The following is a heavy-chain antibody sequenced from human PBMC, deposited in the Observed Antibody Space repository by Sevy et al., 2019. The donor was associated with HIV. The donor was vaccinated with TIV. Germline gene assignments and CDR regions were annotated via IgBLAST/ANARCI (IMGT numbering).Heavy chain of an antibody. Sequence: GGSLRLSCVVSGFTFKNYGMAWVRQAPGKGLEWVSTINDPSGHTHYADSVSGRFIISRDNSQNTLYLPMNGLRGDDTAVYYCATDLTVRRNNDGFDTWGRGILVTVSS. CDR1: GFTFKNYG. CDR2: INDPSGHT. V-gene: IGHV3-23*01. J-gene: IGHJ4*02. CDR3: ATDLTVRRNNDGFDT. D-gene: IGHD3-9*01.